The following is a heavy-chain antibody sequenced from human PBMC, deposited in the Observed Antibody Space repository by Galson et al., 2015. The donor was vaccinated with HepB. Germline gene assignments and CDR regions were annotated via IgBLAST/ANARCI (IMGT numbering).Heavy chain of an antibody. V-gene: IGHV3-66*02. D-gene: IGHD1-20*01. J-gene: IGHJ6*02. CDR2: IYTGGST. CDR3: ARILYNWNLNYYYGMDV. Sequence: LRLSCAASGFTVSSDYMNWVRQAPGKGLEWVSVIYTGGSTYYADSVKVRFTISRDNSKNTVYLQMNSLRPEDTAVYYCARILYNWNLNYYYGMDVWGQGPTVTVSS. CDR1: GFTVSSDY.